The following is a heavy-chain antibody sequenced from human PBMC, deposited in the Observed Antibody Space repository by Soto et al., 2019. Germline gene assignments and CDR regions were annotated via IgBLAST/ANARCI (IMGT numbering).Heavy chain of an antibody. D-gene: IGHD6-13*01. Sequence: HPGGSLRLSCAASGFTVSSNYMSWVRQAPGKGLEWVSVLYNTGSAYYADSVQGRFTISRDNSKNTLYLQMNSLRVEDTALYYCARDPGGTAATGDGFDSWGQGTLVTVSS. J-gene: IGHJ4*02. CDR2: LYNTGSA. V-gene: IGHV3-53*01. CDR1: GFTVSSNY. CDR3: ARDPGGTAATGDGFDS.